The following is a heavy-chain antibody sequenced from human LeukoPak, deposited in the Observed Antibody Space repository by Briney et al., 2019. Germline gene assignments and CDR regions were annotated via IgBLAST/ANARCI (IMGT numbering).Heavy chain of an antibody. CDR3: AARDGYNYDAFDI. J-gene: IGHJ3*02. Sequence: ASVKVSCKASGGTFSSYAISWVRQAPGQGLEWMGGIIPIFGTANYAQKFQGRVTITADESTSTAYMELSSLRSEDTAVYYCAARDGYNYDAFDIWGQGTMVTVSS. D-gene: IGHD5-24*01. CDR2: IIPIFGTA. V-gene: IGHV1-69*13. CDR1: GGTFSSYA.